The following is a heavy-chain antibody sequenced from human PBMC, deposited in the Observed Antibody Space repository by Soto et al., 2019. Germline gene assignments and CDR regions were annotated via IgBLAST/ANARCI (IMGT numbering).Heavy chain of an antibody. Sequence: EVQLVESGGDSIQRGGSLRLFCAASGITFSDYSMHWVRQAPGKGLEWVSYISSRGGTEYYTDSVKGRFTISRDNSKNSLYLQMNSLRDEDRAVYYCARGKVFARGLDAFDVWGRGTVVTVST. CDR2: ISSRGGTE. J-gene: IGHJ3*01. CDR3: ARGKVFARGLDAFDV. D-gene: IGHD3-10*02. CDR1: GITFSDYS. V-gene: IGHV3-48*02.